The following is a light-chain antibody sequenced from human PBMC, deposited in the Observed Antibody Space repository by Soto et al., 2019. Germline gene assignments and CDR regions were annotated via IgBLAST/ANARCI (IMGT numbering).Light chain of an antibody. V-gene: IGLV2-14*01. CDR1: SSDVGAYNY. Sequence: QSALTQPASVSGSPGQSITISCTGTSSDVGAYNYVSWYQQHPGKAPKLMIYEVRNRPSGVSDRFSGSRSGNTASLTISGLQAEDESDYYCQSYDSSLVFGGGTKLTVL. J-gene: IGLJ2*01. CDR3: QSYDSSLV. CDR2: EVR.